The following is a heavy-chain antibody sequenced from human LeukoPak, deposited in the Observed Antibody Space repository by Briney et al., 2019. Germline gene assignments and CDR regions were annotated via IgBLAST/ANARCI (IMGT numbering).Heavy chain of an antibody. CDR3: ARGQEYYYDSSAYSKFDY. D-gene: IGHD3-22*01. J-gene: IGHJ4*02. Sequence: GGSLRLSCAASGFTFSSYGMHWVRQAPGKGLEWVVVIWYDGSNKYYADSVKGRFTISRDNSKNTLYLQMNSLRAEDTASYYCARGQEYYYDSSAYSKFDYWGQGTLVTVSS. V-gene: IGHV3-33*01. CDR1: GFTFSSYG. CDR2: IWYDGSNK.